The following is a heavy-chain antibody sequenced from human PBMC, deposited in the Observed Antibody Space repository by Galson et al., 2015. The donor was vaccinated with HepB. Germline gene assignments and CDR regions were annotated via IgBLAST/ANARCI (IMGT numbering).Heavy chain of an antibody. D-gene: IGHD3-3*01. CDR2: IENYGITT. CDR1: GFTFSSYW. CDR3: ARDLAIFGGY. Sequence: SLRLSCAASGFTFSSYWMYWVRQAPGKGLVWVSRIENYGITTGYADSVKGRFTISRDNAKNTLYLQMNSLRAEDTAVYYCARDLAIFGGYWGQGTLVTVSS. J-gene: IGHJ4*02. V-gene: IGHV3-74*01.